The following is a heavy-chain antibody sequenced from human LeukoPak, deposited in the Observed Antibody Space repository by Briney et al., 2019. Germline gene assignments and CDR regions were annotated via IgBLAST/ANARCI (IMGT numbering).Heavy chain of an antibody. CDR3: ARDHNYAFDN. D-gene: IGHD1-1*01. V-gene: IGHV3-48*01. CDR2: IGIDSGNT. CDR1: GFPFIEYS. Sequence: GGSLRLSCTASGFPFIEYSMNWVRQVPGKGLEWIPYIGIDSGNTKYADSVRGRFTISADKAKNSLYPQMNSLRVEDTAVYYCARDHNYAFDNWGQGTLVSVAS. J-gene: IGHJ4*02.